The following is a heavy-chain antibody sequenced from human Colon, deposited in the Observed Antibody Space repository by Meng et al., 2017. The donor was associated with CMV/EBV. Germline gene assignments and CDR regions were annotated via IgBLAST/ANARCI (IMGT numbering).Heavy chain of an antibody. CDR1: GFTFSDYY. J-gene: IGHJ4*02. Sequence: GESLKISCAASGFTFSDYYMNWVRQAPGKGLEWVSVIYSGGSTYYADSVKGRFTISRDNSNNTAYLQMNSLRAEDTAVYYCSRASGGSYLFDYWGQGTLVTVSS. CDR3: SRASGGSYLFDY. D-gene: IGHD1-26*01. V-gene: IGHV3-53*01. CDR2: IYSGGST.